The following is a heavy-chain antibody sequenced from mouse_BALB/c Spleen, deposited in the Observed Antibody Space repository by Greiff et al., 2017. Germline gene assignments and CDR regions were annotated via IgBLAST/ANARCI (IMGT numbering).Heavy chain of an antibody. V-gene: IGHV3-8*02. CDR2: ISYSGST. D-gene: IGHD1-1*01. J-gene: IGHJ3*01. CDR1: GDSITSGY. CDR3: ARYMDFGSTFWFAY. Sequence: DVKLQESGPSLVKPSQTLSLTCSVTGDSITSGYWNWIRKFPGNKLEYMVYISYSGSTYYNPSLKSRISITRDTSKNQYYLQLNSVTTEDTATYYCARYMDFGSTFWFAYWGQGTLVTVSA.